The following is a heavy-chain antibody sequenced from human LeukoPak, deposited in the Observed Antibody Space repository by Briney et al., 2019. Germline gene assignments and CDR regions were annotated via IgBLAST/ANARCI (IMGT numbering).Heavy chain of an antibody. Sequence: PGGSLRLSCAASGFTFSSYGMHWVRQAPEKGLDWVSVISGSAHKIRYADSVKGRFTISRDNSENIVYLQMNNLRAEDTAVYYCAGRVTGYSSGYVYWGQGTLVTVSS. CDR2: ISGSAHKI. V-gene: IGHV3-23*01. D-gene: IGHD5-18*01. J-gene: IGHJ4*02. CDR3: AGRVTGYSSGYVY. CDR1: GFTFSSYG.